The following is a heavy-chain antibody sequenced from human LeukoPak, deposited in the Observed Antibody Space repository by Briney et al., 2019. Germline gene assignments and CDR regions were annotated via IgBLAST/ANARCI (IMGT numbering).Heavy chain of an antibody. D-gene: IGHD3-10*01. V-gene: IGHV4-39*07. Sequence: PSETLSLTCTVSGGSISSSSYYWGWIRQPPGKGLEWIGSIYYSGSTYYNPSLKSRVTISVDTSKNQFSLKLSSVTAADTAVYYCAGDVRGANYYYMDVWGKGTTVTVPS. CDR1: GGSISSSSYY. CDR2: IYYSGST. CDR3: AGDVRGANYYYMDV. J-gene: IGHJ6*03.